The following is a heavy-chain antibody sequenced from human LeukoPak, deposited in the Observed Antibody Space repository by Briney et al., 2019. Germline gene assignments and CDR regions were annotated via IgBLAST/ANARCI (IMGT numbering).Heavy chain of an antibody. CDR3: ARRFEYDILTNWFDP. D-gene: IGHD3-9*01. J-gene: IGHJ5*02. Sequence: SETLSLTCAVYGGSFSGYYWGWIRQPPGKGLEWIGEINHSGSTNYNPSLKSRVTISVDTSKNQFSLKLSSVTAADTAVYYCARRFEYDILTNWFDPWGQGTLVTVSS. CDR2: INHSGST. V-gene: IGHV4-34*01. CDR1: GGSFSGYY.